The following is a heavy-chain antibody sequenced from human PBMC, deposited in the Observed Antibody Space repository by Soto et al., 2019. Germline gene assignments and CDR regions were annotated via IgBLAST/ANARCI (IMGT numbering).Heavy chain of an antibody. J-gene: IGHJ6*02. Sequence: EVQLLESGGGLVQPGGSLRLSCAASGFPLSTYDMSWVRQAPGKGLEWVSSITGTGGDTYYADSVKGRFTSSRDNSNNMLYLQMNSLRVEDTAVYYCARIRGYWYGLDVWGQGTTITVSS. CDR3: ARIRGYWYGLDV. CDR1: GFPLSTYD. CDR2: ITGTGGDT. V-gene: IGHV3-23*01.